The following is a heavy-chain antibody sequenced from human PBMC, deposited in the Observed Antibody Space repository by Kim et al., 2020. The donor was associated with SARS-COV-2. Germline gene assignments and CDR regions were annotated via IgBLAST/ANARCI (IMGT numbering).Heavy chain of an antibody. J-gene: IGHJ4*02. CDR3: ARGQDTAKTGY. CDR2: ST. D-gene: IGHD5-18*01. V-gene: IGHV4-39*02. Sequence: STSYNPSLQSRVTISIDTSKSHMSLRLTSVTAEDTAVYFCARGQDTAKTGYWGQGTLVTVSS.